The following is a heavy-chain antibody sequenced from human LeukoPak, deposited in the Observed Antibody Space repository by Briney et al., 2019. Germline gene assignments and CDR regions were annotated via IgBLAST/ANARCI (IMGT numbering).Heavy chain of an antibody. V-gene: IGHV3-7*01. Sequence: GGSLRLSCAASGFTFSTYWMNWFRQTPGKGLEWVAKIRADGGEKDHVASVKGRFTISRDNAKNSLYLQMNSLRAEDTAVYYCARVYDYVWGSYRYTGAFDIWGQGTMVTVSS. CDR3: ARVYDYVWGSYRYTGAFDI. D-gene: IGHD3-16*02. J-gene: IGHJ3*02. CDR1: GFTFSTYW. CDR2: IRADGGEK.